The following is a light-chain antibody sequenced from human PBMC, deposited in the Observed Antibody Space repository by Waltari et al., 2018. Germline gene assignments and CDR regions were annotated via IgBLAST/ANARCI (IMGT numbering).Light chain of an antibody. CDR2: EGN. Sequence: QSALTQPASVSGSPGTSPLPPPPFSLPSFFPFLPPSWYQQHPGKAPKVIIYEGNKRPSGLSDRFSGSKSGNTASLTISGLQPDDEADYYCCSYVGGTSWVFGGGTKLTVL. J-gene: IGLJ3*02. V-gene: IGLV2-23*01. CDR1: LPSFFPFLP. CDR3: CSYVGGTSWV.